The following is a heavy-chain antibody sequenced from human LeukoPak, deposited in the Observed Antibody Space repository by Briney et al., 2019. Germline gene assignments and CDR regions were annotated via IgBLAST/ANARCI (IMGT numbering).Heavy chain of an antibody. D-gene: IGHD5-24*01. CDR3: ARGFRWGYYYMDV. Sequence: SETLSLTCNASGYSISSGYLWGWIRQPPGKGLEWIGTLYHSGSTSYNPSLKSRVTISVDTSKNQFSLKLSSVTAADTAVYYCARGFRWGYYYMDVWGKGTTVTVSS. J-gene: IGHJ6*03. CDR1: GYSISSGYL. CDR2: LYHSGST. V-gene: IGHV4-38-2*02.